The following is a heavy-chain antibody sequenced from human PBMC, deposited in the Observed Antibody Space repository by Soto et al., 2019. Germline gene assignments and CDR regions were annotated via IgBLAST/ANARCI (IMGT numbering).Heavy chain of an antibody. V-gene: IGHV3-9*01. CDR2: ISWNSGSI. CDR1: GFTFDDYA. CDR3: AKDMGEYSGYGGMDV. J-gene: IGHJ6*04. D-gene: IGHD5-12*01. Sequence: GVSLRLSCAASGFTFDDYAMHWVRQAPGKGLEWVSGISWNSGSIGYADSVKGRFTISRDNAKNSLYLQMNSLRAEDTALYYCAKDMGEYSGYGGMDVWGKGTTVTVSS.